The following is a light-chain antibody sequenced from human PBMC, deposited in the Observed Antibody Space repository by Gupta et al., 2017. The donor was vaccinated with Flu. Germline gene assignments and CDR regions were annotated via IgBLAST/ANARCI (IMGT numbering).Light chain of an antibody. CDR2: KNS. Sequence: ATVGQPASICCRSSLSLVHSEGITYLNWCHQRQGQSARRLIYKNSNRHSGGPDRFSGSGAGTNVTLKISRVEAEDVGVFYCMQGTQWPPTFGPGTKVDIK. J-gene: IGKJ3*01. CDR3: MQGTQWPPT. V-gene: IGKV2-30*02. CDR1: LSLVHSEGITY.